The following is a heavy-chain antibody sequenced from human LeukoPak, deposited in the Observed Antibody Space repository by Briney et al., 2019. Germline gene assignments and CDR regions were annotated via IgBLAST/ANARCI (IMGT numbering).Heavy chain of an antibody. CDR2: IYDSGST. CDR3: ARDLGEGYFVSGSYYNSYFDY. D-gene: IGHD3-10*01. V-gene: IGHV4-30-4*01. Sequence: SETLSLTCTVSGGSISSSDYYWSWIRQPPGKGLEWIGYIYDSGSTYYNPSLKSRVTISVDTSKNQFSLKLSSVTAADTAVYYCARDLGEGYFVSGSYYNSYFDYWGQGTLVTVSS. CDR1: GGSISSSDYY. J-gene: IGHJ4*02.